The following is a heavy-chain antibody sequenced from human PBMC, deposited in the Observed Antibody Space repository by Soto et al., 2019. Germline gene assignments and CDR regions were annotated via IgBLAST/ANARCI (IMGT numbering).Heavy chain of an antibody. CDR2: INPNSGGT. CDR1: GYTFTGYY. Sequence: WASVKVSCKASGYTFTGYYMHWVRQAPGQGLEWMGWINPNSGGTNYAQKFQGRVTMTRDTSISTAYMELSRLRSDDTAVYYCARGQGGYYDSSGYYEFDYWGQGTLVTVSS. J-gene: IGHJ4*02. V-gene: IGHV1-2*02. CDR3: ARGQGGYYDSSGYYEFDY. D-gene: IGHD3-22*01.